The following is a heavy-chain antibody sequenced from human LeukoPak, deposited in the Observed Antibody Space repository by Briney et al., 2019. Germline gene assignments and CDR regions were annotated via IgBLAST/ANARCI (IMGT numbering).Heavy chain of an antibody. CDR2: IYTSGST. CDR3: ARPPSRSSSWGNAFDI. CDR1: GGSISTYY. J-gene: IGHJ3*02. V-gene: IGHV4-4*09. D-gene: IGHD6-6*01. Sequence: SETLSLTCTVSGGSISTYYWSWIRRPPGKGLEWIGCIYTSGSTNYNPSLKSRVTISVDTSKNQFSLKLNSVTAADTAVYYCARPPSRSSSWGNAFDIWGQGTMVTVSS.